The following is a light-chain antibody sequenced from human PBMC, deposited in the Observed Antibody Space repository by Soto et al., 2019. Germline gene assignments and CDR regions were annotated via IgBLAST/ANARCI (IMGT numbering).Light chain of an antibody. V-gene: IGKV3-11*01. CDR1: QSLINF. CDR3: QQRSNWPDA. Sequence: IVWTQSPATLSLSPGERATLSCMASQSLINFVAWYKHTPGQPPRLLSYDASKRATGIPTRFSGSGSGTDFTLTISSLQPEDFAVYYCQQRSNWPDAFGQGTRLEI. CDR2: DAS. J-gene: IGKJ5*01.